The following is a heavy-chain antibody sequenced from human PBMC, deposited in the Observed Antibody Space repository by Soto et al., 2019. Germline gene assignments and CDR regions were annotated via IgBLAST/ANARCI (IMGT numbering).Heavy chain of an antibody. Sequence: GGSLRLSCAASGFTFSSYSMHWVRQAPGKGLEWVAVISYDGSNKYYADSVKGRFTISRDNSKNTLYLQMNSLRAEDTAVYYCAREVTDYSSGWPQIRKYFDYWGQGTLVTVSS. J-gene: IGHJ4*02. CDR2: ISYDGSNK. CDR1: GFTFSSYS. CDR3: AREVTDYSSGWPQIRKYFDY. D-gene: IGHD6-19*01. V-gene: IGHV3-30-3*01.